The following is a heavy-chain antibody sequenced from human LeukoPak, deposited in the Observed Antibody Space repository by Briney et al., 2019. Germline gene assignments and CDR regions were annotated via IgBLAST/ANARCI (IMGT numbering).Heavy chain of an antibody. CDR2: INPNSGGT. CDR1: GFTFTGYY. CDR3: ARAKWITGTIFDY. Sequence: ASVKVSCKASGFTFTGYYMHWVRQAPGQGLEWMGWINPNSGGTNYAQKFQGRVTMTRDTSISTAYMELSRLRSDDTAVYYCARAKWITGTIFDYWGQETLVTVSS. J-gene: IGHJ4*02. V-gene: IGHV1-2*02. D-gene: IGHD1-20*01.